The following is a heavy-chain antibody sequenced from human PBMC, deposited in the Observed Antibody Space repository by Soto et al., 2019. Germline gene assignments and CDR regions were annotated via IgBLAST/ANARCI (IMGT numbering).Heavy chain of an antibody. J-gene: IGHJ6*02. CDR3: ARHNYDSSGTAVDV. D-gene: IGHD3-22*01. V-gene: IGHV4-39*07. Sequence: SETLSLTCTVSGGSISSSTYYWGWMRQPPGKGLEWIASFFIGGNTYYNPSLKSRVTISVDTSKNQFSLKLSSVTAADTAVYYCARHNYDSSGTAVDVWGQGTTVTVSS. CDR1: GGSISSSTYY. CDR2: FFIGGNT.